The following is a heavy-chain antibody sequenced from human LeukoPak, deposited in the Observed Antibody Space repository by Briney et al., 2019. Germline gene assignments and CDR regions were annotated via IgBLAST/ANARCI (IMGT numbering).Heavy chain of an antibody. CDR1: GGSISSSSYY. Sequence: SETLSLTCTVSGGSISSSSYYWGWLRQPPGKGLEWMGSIYYGGSTYYNPSLKSRVTISVDTSKNQFSLKLSSVTAADTAVYYCARQEYYFDYWGQGTLVTVSS. V-gene: IGHV4-39*01. CDR3: ARQEYYFDY. J-gene: IGHJ4*02. CDR2: IYYGGST.